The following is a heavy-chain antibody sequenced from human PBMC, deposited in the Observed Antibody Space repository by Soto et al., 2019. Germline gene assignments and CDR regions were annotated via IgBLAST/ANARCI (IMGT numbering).Heavy chain of an antibody. D-gene: IGHD6-19*01. Sequence: SVTLSLTCTVSGGSISTYYWSWIRQPPGKGLEWIGYIYYSGSTSYNPSLKSRVTISVDTSKNQFSLKLRSVTAADTAVYYCARDRSSGWEQGYGMDVLDQGTTGTVAS. CDR2: IYYSGST. V-gene: IGHV4-59*01. J-gene: IGHJ6*02. CDR3: ARDRSSGWEQGYGMDV. CDR1: GGSISTYY.